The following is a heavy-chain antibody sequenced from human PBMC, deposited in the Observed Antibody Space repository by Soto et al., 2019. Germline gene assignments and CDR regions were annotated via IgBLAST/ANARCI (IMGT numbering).Heavy chain of an antibody. J-gene: IGHJ4*02. V-gene: IGHV4-30-2*01. D-gene: IGHD5-18*01. Sequence: QLQLQESGSGLVKPSQTLSLTCAVSGGSISSGGYSWSWIRQPPGKGLECIGYISHSGSTYYNPSRKSRVTISADRSKTPFSLKLSSVTAADTAVYYCARGAAMVDYWGQGTLVTVSS. CDR3: ARGAAMVDY. CDR1: GGSISSGGYS. CDR2: ISHSGST.